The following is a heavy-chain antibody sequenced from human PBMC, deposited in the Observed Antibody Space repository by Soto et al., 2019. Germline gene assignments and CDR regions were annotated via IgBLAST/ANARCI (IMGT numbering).Heavy chain of an antibody. D-gene: IGHD6-25*01. CDR1: GYSITAGGYY. CDR3: ARMYGSGSGRFHS. CDR2: FYSSGSI. V-gene: IGHV4-31*03. J-gene: IGHJ5*01. Sequence: PSETLSLTCFVSGYSITAGGYYWSWIRHHPGKGLEWIGSFYSSGSIIYNPSLRSRVSISGDTSSNQFSMSLTSVTAADTARYSCARMYGSGSGRFHSWGRGTLVPVSS.